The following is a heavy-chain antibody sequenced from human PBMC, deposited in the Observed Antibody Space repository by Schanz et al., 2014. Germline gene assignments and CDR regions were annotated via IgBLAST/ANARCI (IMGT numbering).Heavy chain of an antibody. CDR2: ITYNGGTI. Sequence: EVQLVESGGGLVQPGGSLRLSCTASGITFSSHSFNWVRQAPGKGLEWVSYITYNGGTIYYAGSVKGRFTISRDNAKNSRYLEMNSLRAEDTALYDCARDRRNADLDEWGQGTLVTVSS. CDR1: GITFSSHS. J-gene: IGHJ4*02. CDR3: ARDRRNADLDE. D-gene: IGHD1-1*01. V-gene: IGHV3-48*01.